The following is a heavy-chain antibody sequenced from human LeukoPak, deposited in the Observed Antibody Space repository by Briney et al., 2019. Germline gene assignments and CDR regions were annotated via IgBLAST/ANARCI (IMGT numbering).Heavy chain of an antibody. CDR1: GFTFNNYW. CDR2: VNPGGSIA. CDR3: VRGTYHAYYMDI. J-gene: IGHJ6*03. Sequence: GGSLRLSCAASGFTFNNYWIHWVRQAPGKGLVWVSRVNPGGSIANFADSVKGRFTISRDNAKNTVYLQTSSLTAEDTAVYYCVRGTYHAYYMDIWGKGTTVTVSS. D-gene: IGHD3-16*01. V-gene: IGHV3-74*01.